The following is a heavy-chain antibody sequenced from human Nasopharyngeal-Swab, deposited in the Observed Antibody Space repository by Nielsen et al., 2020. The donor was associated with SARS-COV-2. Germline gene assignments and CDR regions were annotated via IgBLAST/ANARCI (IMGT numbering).Heavy chain of an antibody. CDR2: ISGGGGTI. V-gene: IGHV3-11*04. CDR3: ARGTALNF. D-gene: IGHD5-18*01. CDR1: GFTFSDYY. Sequence: GESLKISCAASGFTFSDYYMSWIRQAPGKGLEYVSYISGGGGTINYADSVKGRFTISRDSAENSLYLHMNSLRAEDTALYYCARGTALNFWGQGTLVTVSS. J-gene: IGHJ4*02.